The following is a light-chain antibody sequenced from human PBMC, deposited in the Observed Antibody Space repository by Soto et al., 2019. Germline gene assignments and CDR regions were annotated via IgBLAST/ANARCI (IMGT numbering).Light chain of an antibody. J-gene: IGLJ1*01. CDR3: SSYTSSSIDYV. CDR1: SSDVGGYNY. Sequence: QSALTQPASVSGSPGQSITISCTGTSSDVGGYNYGSWYQQHPGKATKLMIYEVSNRPSGVSNRFSGSKSVNTASLTISWLQAEDEADYYCSSYTSSSIDYVFGTGTKVTVL. CDR2: EVS. V-gene: IGLV2-14*01.